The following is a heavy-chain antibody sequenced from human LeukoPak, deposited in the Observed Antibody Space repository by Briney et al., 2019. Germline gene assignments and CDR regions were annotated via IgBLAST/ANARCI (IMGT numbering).Heavy chain of an antibody. CDR1: GFTFSSYS. CDR3: ARVGGGDYDFWSGYLDYYGMDV. CDR2: ISSSSSYI. D-gene: IGHD3-3*01. V-gene: IGHV3-21*01. Sequence: GGSLRLSCAASGFTFSSYSMNWVRQAPGKGLEWVSSISSSSSYIYHADSVKGRFTISRDNAKNSLYLQMNSLRAEDTAVYYCARVGGGDYDFWSGYLDYYGMDVWGQGTTVTVSS. J-gene: IGHJ6*02.